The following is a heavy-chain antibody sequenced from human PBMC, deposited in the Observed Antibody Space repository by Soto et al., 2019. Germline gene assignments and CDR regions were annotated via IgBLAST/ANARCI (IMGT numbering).Heavy chain of an antibody. CDR1: GGSISSYY. V-gene: IGHV4-59*01. J-gene: IGHJ6*02. D-gene: IGHD6-6*01. Sequence: TSETLSLTCTVSGGSISSYYWSWIRQPPGKGLEWIGYIYYSGSTNYNPSLKGRVTISVDTSKNQFSLKLSSVTAADTAVYYCARDSSSGYYGMDVWGQGTPVTVSS. CDR3: ARDSSSGYYGMDV. CDR2: IYYSGST.